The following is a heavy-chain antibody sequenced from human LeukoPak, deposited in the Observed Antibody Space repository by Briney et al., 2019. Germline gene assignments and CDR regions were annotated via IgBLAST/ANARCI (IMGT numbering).Heavy chain of an antibody. V-gene: IGHV4-59*08. Sequence: SETLSLTCTVSGGSISSYYWSWIRQPPGKGLEWIGYIYYTGSTNYNPSLKSRVTISIDTSKNQFSLKLSSVTAADTAVYYCARRGFDYDSSGYRYWGQGTLVTVSS. CDR1: GGSISSYY. J-gene: IGHJ4*02. CDR2: IYYTGST. D-gene: IGHD3-22*01. CDR3: ARRGFDYDSSGYRY.